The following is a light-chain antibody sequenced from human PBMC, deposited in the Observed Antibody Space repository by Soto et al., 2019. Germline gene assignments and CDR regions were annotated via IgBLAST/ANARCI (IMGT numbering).Light chain of an antibody. J-gene: IGKJ1*01. CDR1: QSVSGN. CDR3: QQYNNWPPWT. CDR2: AAS. Sequence: EIVMTQSPATLSVSPGERATISCRASQSVSGNLAWYQQKPGQPPRLLIYAASSRPTGIPARFSGSGSGTEFTLIISSLQYEDVAVYYCQQYNNWPPWTFGQGTKVEIK. V-gene: IGKV3-15*01.